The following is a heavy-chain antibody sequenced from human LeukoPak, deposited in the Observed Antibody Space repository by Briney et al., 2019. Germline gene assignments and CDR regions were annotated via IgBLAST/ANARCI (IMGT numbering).Heavy chain of an antibody. CDR3: ARVRDTMVRGVIAN. D-gene: IGHD3-10*01. Sequence: SETLSLTCAVYGGSFSGYYWSWIRQPPGKGLEWIGEINHSGSTNYNPPLKSRVTISVDTSKNQFSLKLSSVTAADTAVYYCARVRDTMVRGVIANWGQGTLVTVSS. CDR2: INHSGST. J-gene: IGHJ4*02. V-gene: IGHV4-34*01. CDR1: GGSFSGYY.